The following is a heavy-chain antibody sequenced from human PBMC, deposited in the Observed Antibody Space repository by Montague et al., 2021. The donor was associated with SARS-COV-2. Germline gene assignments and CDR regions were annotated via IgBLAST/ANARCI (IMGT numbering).Heavy chain of an antibody. Sequence: SETLSLTCTVSGYSISSGYYWGWIRKFPGKGLEWIGSIYHSGTTYYNPSLKSRVTISVDTSKKQFSLKMYSVTAADTAQFYCARDRTFRDGYLDAFEIWGQGTMVTVSS. CDR2: IYHSGTT. CDR1: GYSISSGYY. J-gene: IGHJ3*02. D-gene: IGHD5-24*01. V-gene: IGHV4-38-2*02. CDR3: ARDRTFRDGYLDAFEI.